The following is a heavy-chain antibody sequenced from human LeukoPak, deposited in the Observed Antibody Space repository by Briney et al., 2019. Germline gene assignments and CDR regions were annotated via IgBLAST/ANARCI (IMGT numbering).Heavy chain of an antibody. CDR2: TYTGGNS. CDR1: GFTVSSIH. J-gene: IGHJ3*02. Sequence: GGSLRLSCAASGFTVSSIHMVWVRQAPGKGLEWVSVTYTGGNSYYADSVRGRFIISRDISKNTLYLQMNSLRAEDSALYYCARGGRGSAAVVAPRSFDIWGQGTMVTVSS. CDR3: ARGGRGSAAVVAPRSFDI. D-gene: IGHD3-22*01. V-gene: IGHV3-53*01.